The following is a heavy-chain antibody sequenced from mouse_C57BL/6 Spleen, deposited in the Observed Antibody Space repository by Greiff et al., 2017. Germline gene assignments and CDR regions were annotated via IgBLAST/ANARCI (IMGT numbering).Heavy chain of an antibody. CDR1: GYSITSGYY. D-gene: IGHD2-1*01. CDR2: ISYDGSN. V-gene: IGHV3-6*01. Sequence: ESGPGLVKPSQSLSLTCSVTGYSITSGYYWNWIRQFPGNKLEWMGYISYDGSNNYNPSLKNRISITRDTSKDQFFLKLNSVTTEDTATYYCARDYIYGNYGYFDVWGTGTTVTVSS. CDR3: ARDYIYGNYGYFDV. J-gene: IGHJ1*03.